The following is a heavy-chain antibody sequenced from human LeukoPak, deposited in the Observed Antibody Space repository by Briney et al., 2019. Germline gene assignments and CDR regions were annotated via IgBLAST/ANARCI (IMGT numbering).Heavy chain of an antibody. CDR2: INHSGST. CDR3: GRLGGRAYSSGGPDPGATDCSAP. CDR1: GYSISSGYH. D-gene: IGHD6-25*01. Sequence: SETLSLTCGVSGYSISSGYHWGWIRQPTGKGLEWIGEINHSGSTNYNPSLKSRVTISVDTSKNQFSLKLSSWTAPDTAVYYCGRLGGRAYSSGGPDPGATDCSAPGARETRVTVSS. V-gene: IGHV4-38-2*01. J-gene: IGHJ5*02.